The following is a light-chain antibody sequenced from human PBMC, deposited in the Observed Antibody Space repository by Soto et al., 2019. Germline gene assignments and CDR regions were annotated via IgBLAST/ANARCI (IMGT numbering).Light chain of an antibody. CDR2: EVS. CDR1: SSDVGGYNY. J-gene: IGLJ1*01. Sequence: QSVLTQPPSASGSPGQSVTMSCTGTSSDVGGYNYVSWYQQHPGKAPKLMIYEVSKRPSGVPDRFSGSKSGNTASLTVSGFQAEDEADYYCSSYAGSNNLYLFGIGTKVPVL. V-gene: IGLV2-8*01. CDR3: SSYAGSNNLYL.